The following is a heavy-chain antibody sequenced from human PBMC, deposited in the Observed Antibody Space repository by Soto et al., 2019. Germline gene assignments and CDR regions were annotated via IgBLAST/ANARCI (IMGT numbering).Heavy chain of an antibody. CDR1: GGTFSSYA. Sequence: SVKVSCKASGGTFSSYAISWVRQAPGQGLEWIGGIIPIFGTANYAQKFQGRVTITADKSTSAAYMELSSLRSEDTAVYYCAREGWLPYFDYWGQGTMVTVYS. CDR2: IIPIFGTA. D-gene: IGHD5-12*01. CDR3: AREGWLPYFDY. J-gene: IGHJ4*02. V-gene: IGHV1-69*06.